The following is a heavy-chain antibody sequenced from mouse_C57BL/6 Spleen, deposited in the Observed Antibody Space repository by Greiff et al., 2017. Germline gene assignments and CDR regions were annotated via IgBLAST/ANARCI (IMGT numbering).Heavy chain of an antibody. Sequence: VQLQQSGPGLVAPSQCLSISCTVSGFSLTSYGVDWVRQPPGKGLEWLGVIWGGGSTNYNSALMSRMSISKDNSKYQVFFKMNSLQTDDAAMYYCAKHGVSNYGGSAMDYWGQGTSVTVSS. D-gene: IGHD2-5*01. CDR3: AKHGVSNYGGSAMDY. CDR1: GFSLTSYG. V-gene: IGHV2-9*01. CDR2: IWGGGST. J-gene: IGHJ4*01.